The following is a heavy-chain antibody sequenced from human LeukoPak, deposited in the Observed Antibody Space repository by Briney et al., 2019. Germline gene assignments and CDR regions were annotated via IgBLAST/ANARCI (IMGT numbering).Heavy chain of an antibody. CDR3: ALEGDY. CDR2: IYTSGST. J-gene: IGHJ4*02. V-gene: IGHV4-38-2*01. CDR1: GYSISSGYY. Sequence: SETLSLTCAVSGYSISSGYYWGWIRQPPGKGLEWIGRIYTSGSTNYNPSLKSRVTISVDTSKNQFSLKLSSVTAADTAVYYCALEGDYWGQGTLVTVSS.